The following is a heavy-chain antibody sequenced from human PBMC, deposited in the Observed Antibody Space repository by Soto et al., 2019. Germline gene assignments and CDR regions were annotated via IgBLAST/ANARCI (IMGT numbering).Heavy chain of an antibody. CDR3: ARSGYYDSTGYFSAAPDP. CDR1: GCSINNYY. J-gene: IGHJ5*02. CDR2: LYDSGIS. D-gene: IGHD3-22*01. Sequence: PXETLSLTCIVAGCSINNYYWSWVRQTPGKGLEWIGYLYDSGISIYNPSLKGRVTISKDKSKNQFSLRLTAVTAADTGVYYCARSGYYDSTGYFSAAPDPWGQGALATVSS. V-gene: IGHV4-59*01.